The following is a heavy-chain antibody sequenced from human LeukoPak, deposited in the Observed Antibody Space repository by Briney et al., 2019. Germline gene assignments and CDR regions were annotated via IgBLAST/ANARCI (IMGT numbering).Heavy chain of an antibody. D-gene: IGHD3-22*01. V-gene: IGHV4-59*01. CDR2: IYYSGST. CDR3: ARFYYDSSGYYYFNY. J-gene: IGHJ4*02. CDR1: GGSISSYY. Sequence: SETLSLTCTVSGGSISSYYWGWIRQPPGKGLEWIGYIYYSGSTNYNPSLKSRVTISVDTSKNQFSLKLSSVTAADTAVHYCARFYYDSSGYYYFNYWGQGTLVTVSS.